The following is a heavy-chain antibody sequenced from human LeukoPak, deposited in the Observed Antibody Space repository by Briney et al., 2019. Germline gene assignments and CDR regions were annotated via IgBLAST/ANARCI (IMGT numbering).Heavy chain of an antibody. Sequence: SETLSLTCTVSGGSISSYYWSWIRQPAGKGLEWIGRIYTSGSTNYNPSPKSRVTMSVDTSKNQFSLKLSSVTAADTAVYYCARMGRSMQQLDYWGQGTLVTVSS. D-gene: IGHD6-13*01. CDR3: ARMGRSMQQLDY. CDR1: GGSISSYY. J-gene: IGHJ4*02. V-gene: IGHV4-4*07. CDR2: IYTSGST.